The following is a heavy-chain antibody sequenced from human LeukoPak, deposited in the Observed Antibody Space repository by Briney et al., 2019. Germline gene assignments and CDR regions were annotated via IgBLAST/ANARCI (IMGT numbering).Heavy chain of an antibody. J-gene: IGHJ4*02. V-gene: IGHV4-34*01. CDR3: AKGPPPRLATVTKPFDY. CDR2: INHSGST. D-gene: IGHD4-17*01. Sequence: SETLSLTCAVYGGSFSGYYWSWIRQPPGKGLEWIGEINHSGSTNYNPSLKSRVTISVDTSKNQFSLKLSSVTAADTAVYYCAKGPPPRLATVTKPFDYWGQGTLVTVSS. CDR1: GGSFSGYY.